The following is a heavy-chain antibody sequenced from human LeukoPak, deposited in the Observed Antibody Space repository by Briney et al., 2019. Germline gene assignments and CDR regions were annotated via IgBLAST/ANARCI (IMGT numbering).Heavy chain of an antibody. CDR3: ARSNNDGDYLGVGFDY. CDR1: GYTFTAYP. J-gene: IGHJ4*02. D-gene: IGHD4-17*01. V-gene: IGHV7-4-1*02. CDR2: INTNTGNP. Sequence: GASVKVSCKTSGYTFTAYPIHWVRQAPGQGLEWMGWINTNTGNPTYAQGFTGRFVFSLDTSVSTAYLQISSLQAEDTAVYYCARSNNDGDYLGVGFDYWGQGTLVTVSS.